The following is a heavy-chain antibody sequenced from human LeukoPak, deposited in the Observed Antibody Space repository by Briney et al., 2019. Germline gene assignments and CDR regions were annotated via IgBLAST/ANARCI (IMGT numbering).Heavy chain of an antibody. Sequence: SETLSLTCTVSGGSISSYYWSWIRQPPGKGLEWIGYIYYSGSTNYNPSLKSRVTISVDTSKNQFSLKLSSVTAADTAVYYCARADLSLSWYAFDIWGQGTMVTVSS. V-gene: IGHV4-59*01. CDR3: ARADLSLSWYAFDI. CDR1: GGSISSYY. D-gene: IGHD3-16*02. CDR2: IYYSGST. J-gene: IGHJ3*02.